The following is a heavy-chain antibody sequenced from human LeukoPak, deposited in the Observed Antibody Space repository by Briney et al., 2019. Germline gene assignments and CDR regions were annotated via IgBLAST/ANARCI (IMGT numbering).Heavy chain of an antibody. CDR2: TSYDGSNK. CDR1: GFTFSSYA. Sequence: GRSLRLSCAASGFTFSSYAMHWVRQAPGKGLEWVAVTSYDGSNKYYADSVKGRFTISRDNAKNSLYLQMNSLRAEDTAVYYCATELLTHVGNAFDIWGQGTMVTVSS. CDR3: ATELLTHVGNAFDI. J-gene: IGHJ3*02. D-gene: IGHD3-10*01. V-gene: IGHV3-30*07.